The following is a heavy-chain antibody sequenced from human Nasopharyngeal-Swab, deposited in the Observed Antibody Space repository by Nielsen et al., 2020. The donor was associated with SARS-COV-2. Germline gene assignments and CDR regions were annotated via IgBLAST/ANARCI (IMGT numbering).Heavy chain of an antibody. CDR2: ISAYNGNT. D-gene: IGHD2-2*01. CDR3: ARVGTVVMEYQLLMESDY. CDR1: GYTFTSYG. Sequence: ASVKVSCKASGYTFTSYGISWVRQAPGQGLEWMGWISAYNGNTNYAQKLQDRVTMTTDTSTSTAYMELRSLRSDDTAVYYCARVGTVVMEYQLLMESDYWGQGTLVTVSS. V-gene: IGHV1-18*01. J-gene: IGHJ4*02.